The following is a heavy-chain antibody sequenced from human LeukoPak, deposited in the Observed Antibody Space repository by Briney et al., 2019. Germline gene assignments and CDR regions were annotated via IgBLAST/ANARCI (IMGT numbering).Heavy chain of an antibody. D-gene: IGHD5-18*01. Sequence: KTGGSLRLSCAASGFSFSSYTMNWVRQAPGKGLEWVSIISSSSSYIYYADSVKGRFTISRDNSKNTLYLQMNSLRAEDTAVYYCARDRTAMVAYFDYWGQGTLVTVSS. J-gene: IGHJ4*02. V-gene: IGHV3-21*01. CDR2: ISSSSSYI. CDR1: GFSFSSYT. CDR3: ARDRTAMVAYFDY.